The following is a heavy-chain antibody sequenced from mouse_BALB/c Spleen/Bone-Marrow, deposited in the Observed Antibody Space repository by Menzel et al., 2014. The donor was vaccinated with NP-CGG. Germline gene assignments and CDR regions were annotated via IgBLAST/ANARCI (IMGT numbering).Heavy chain of an antibody. CDR1: GYTFSNYW. CDR2: IYPGNSDT. J-gene: IGHJ2*01. Sequence: VQLQQSGTALARPGAAVKMSCKASGYTFSNYWMHRIKQRPGQGLEWIGTIYPGNSDTTYNQKFKGKAKLTAVTSTSTAYMELSSLTNEDSAVYYCTTLARNNFDYWGQGTTLTVSS. V-gene: IGHV1-5*01. D-gene: IGHD3-1*01. CDR3: TTLARNNFDY.